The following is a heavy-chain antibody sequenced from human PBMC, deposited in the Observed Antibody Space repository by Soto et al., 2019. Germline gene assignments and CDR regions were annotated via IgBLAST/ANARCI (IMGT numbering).Heavy chain of an antibody. CDR1: GFTFISYA. CDR3: AKERGSWFSYFDY. Sequence: PGGSLRLSCAASGFTFISYAMSWGRQAPGKGLEWVSAISGSGGSTYYADSVKGRFTISRDNSKNTLYLQMNSLRAEDTAVYYCAKERGSWFSYFDYWGQGTLVTVSS. J-gene: IGHJ4*02. CDR2: ISGSGGST. D-gene: IGHD3-9*01. V-gene: IGHV3-23*01.